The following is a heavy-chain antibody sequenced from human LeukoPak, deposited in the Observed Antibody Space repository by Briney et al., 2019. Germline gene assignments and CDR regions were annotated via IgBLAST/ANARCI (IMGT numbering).Heavy chain of an antibody. D-gene: IGHD1-7*01. V-gene: IGHV4-39*01. CDR1: GGSISSSSYY. CDR2: IYYSGST. Sequence: SETLSLTCTVSGGSISSSSYYWGWVRQPPGKGLEWIGSIYYSGSTYYNPSLRSRVTISVDTSKNQFSLKLSSVTAADTAVYYCARRGITGTKFGWFDPWGQGTLVTVSS. J-gene: IGHJ5*02. CDR3: ARRGITGTKFGWFDP.